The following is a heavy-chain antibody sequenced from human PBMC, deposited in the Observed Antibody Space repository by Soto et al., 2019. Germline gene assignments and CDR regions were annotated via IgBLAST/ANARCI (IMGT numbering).Heavy chain of an antibody. J-gene: IGHJ3*02. CDR3: ASRGAFDI. Sequence: QVQLQQWGAGLLKPSETLSLTCAVYGGSFSGYYWSWIRQPPGKGLEWIGEINHSGSTNYNPSLKSRVTISVDTSKNQFSLKLSSVTAADTVVYYCASRGAFDIWGQGTMVTVSS. CDR2: INHSGST. V-gene: IGHV4-34*01. CDR1: GGSFSGYY. D-gene: IGHD3-10*01.